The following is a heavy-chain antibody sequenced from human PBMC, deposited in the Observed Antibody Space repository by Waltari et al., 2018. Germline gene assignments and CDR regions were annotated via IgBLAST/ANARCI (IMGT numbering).Heavy chain of an antibody. CDR3: ARASIYVAAILGNLDY. V-gene: IGHV1-2*02. CDR1: GYTFTGYY. CDR2: INPNIGGT. J-gene: IGHJ4*02. D-gene: IGHD2-21*02. Sequence: QVQLVQSGAEVKKPGASVKVSCKASGYTFTGYYMHWVRQAPGQGLEWMGWINPNIGGTNYAQKFQGSVTMTRDTSISTAYMELSRLRSDDTAVYYCARASIYVAAILGNLDYWGQGTLVTVSS.